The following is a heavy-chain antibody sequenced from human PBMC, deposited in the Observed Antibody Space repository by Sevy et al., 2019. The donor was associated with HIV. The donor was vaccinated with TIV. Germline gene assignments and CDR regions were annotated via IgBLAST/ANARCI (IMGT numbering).Heavy chain of an antibody. Sequence: ASVKVSCKASGYTFTSYGISWVRQAPGQGLEWMGWISAYNGNTNYAQKLQGRVTMTTDTSTSTAYMELRSLRSDDTAVYYCARDVYVEGGYSSGWYPLYYMDVWGKGTTVTVSS. CDR1: GYTFTSYG. V-gene: IGHV1-18*01. D-gene: IGHD6-19*01. J-gene: IGHJ6*03. CDR3: ARDVYVEGGYSSGWYPLYYMDV. CDR2: ISAYNGNT.